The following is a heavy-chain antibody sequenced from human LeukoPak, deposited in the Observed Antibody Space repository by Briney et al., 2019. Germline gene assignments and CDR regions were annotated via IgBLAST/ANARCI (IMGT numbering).Heavy chain of an antibody. CDR2: IYHSGRT. CDR1: GGSFRGYY. V-gene: IGHV4-34*01. CDR3: ASSDGQPPRFDSSYDVFDY. Sequence: PSETLSLTCAVYGGSFRGYYWTWIRQPPGKGLEWIGEIYHSGRTNYNPSLKSRVTISLDKSKNQFSPNLSSVTAADTALYYCASSDGQPPRFDSSYDVFDYWGQGTLVTVSS. J-gene: IGHJ4*02. D-gene: IGHD3-3*01.